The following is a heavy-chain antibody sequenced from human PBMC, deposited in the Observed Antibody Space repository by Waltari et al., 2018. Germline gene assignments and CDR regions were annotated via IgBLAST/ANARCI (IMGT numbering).Heavy chain of an antibody. CDR1: GYTFTDYS. V-gene: IGHV1-69-2*01. Sequence: EVQLLQSGAELKEPGTTVRISCKVSGYTFTDYSLQGVQQAPGKGLRWMGLVDPEDGETIYADNFQGRVTISADTSTDTAFMELSSLRSEDTAVFYCATALGDSSSASRPFDFWGQGTMITVSS. CDR3: ATALGDSSSASRPFDF. D-gene: IGHD6-19*01. J-gene: IGHJ3*01. CDR2: VDPEDGET.